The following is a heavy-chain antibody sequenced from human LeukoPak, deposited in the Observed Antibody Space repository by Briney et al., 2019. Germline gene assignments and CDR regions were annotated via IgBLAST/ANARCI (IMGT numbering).Heavy chain of an antibody. CDR3: AREGSSWYGIDY. Sequence: GGSLRLSYEASGFSFSDYEMNWVRQAPGQGLEWVSYISSSGATIYYADSVRGRITVSRDNAKNSLYLQMDGLRAEDTAIYYCAREGSSWYGIDYWGQGTLVTVSP. CDR1: GFSFSDYE. D-gene: IGHD6-13*01. J-gene: IGHJ4*02. V-gene: IGHV3-48*03. CDR2: ISSSGATI.